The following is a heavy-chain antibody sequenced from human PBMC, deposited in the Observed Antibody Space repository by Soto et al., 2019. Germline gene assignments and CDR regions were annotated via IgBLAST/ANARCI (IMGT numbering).Heavy chain of an antibody. Sequence: SENLSLTCTVSGGSISRGGYYWTWIRHHQGKGLEWIGYNYYSGSTYYNPSLKSRVTISLDTSKNQFSLKLSSVTAADTAVYYCARGSSIAGLYYGMDVWGQGTTV. D-gene: IGHD6-6*01. V-gene: IGHV4-31*03. CDR1: GGSISRGGYY. CDR2: NYYSGST. J-gene: IGHJ6*02. CDR3: ARGSSIAGLYYGMDV.